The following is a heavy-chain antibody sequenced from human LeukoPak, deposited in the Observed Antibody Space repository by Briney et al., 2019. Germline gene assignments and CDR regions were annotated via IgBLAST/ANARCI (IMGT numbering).Heavy chain of an antibody. J-gene: IGHJ4*02. Sequence: SETLSLTCTVSGGSISSYYCTWIRQPPGKGLEWIGYIYYSGSTNYNPSLKSRVTISVDTSKNQFSLKLSSVTAADTAVYYCAKVRQWLADFDYWGQGTLVTVSS. D-gene: IGHD6-19*01. V-gene: IGHV4-59*01. CDR2: IYYSGST. CDR1: GGSISSYY. CDR3: AKVRQWLADFDY.